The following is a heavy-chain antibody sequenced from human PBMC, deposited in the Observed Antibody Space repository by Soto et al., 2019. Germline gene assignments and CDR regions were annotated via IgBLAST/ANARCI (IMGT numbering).Heavy chain of an antibody. CDR2: ISSSSSYI. D-gene: IGHD6-13*01. V-gene: IGHV3-21*01. J-gene: IGHJ1*01. CDR3: ARGGYSSSWYLQH. CDR1: GFTFSSYS. Sequence: GGSLILSCAASGFTFSSYSMNWVRQAPGKGLEWVSSISSSSSYIYYADSVKGRFTISRDNAKNSLYLQMNSLRAEDTAVYYCARGGYSSSWYLQHWGQGTLVTVSS.